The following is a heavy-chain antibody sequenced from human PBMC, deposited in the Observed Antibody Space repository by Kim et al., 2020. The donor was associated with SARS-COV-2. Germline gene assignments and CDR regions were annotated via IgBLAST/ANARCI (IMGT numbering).Heavy chain of an antibody. CDR3: AKGLVAAAGTGY. CDR1: GFTFSSYG. Sequence: GGSLRLSCAASGFTFSSYGMHWVRQAPGKGLEWVAVISYDGSNKYYADSVKGRFTISRDNSKNTLYLQMNSLRAEDTAVYYCAKGLVAAAGTGYWGQGTLVTVSS. CDR2: ISYDGSNK. V-gene: IGHV3-30*18. J-gene: IGHJ4*02. D-gene: IGHD6-13*01.